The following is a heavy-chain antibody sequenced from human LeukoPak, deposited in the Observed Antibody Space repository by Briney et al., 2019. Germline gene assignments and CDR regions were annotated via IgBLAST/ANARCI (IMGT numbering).Heavy chain of an antibody. D-gene: IGHD6-13*01. CDR1: GGSISSSSYY. CDR2: IYYSGST. CDR3: ARGSNSGYSSSWYCDY. Sequence: PSETLSLTCTVSGGSISSSSYYWGWIRQPPGKGLEWIGSIYYSGSTYYNPSLKSRVTISVDTSKNQFSLKLSSVTAADTAVYYCARGSNSGYSSSWYCDYWGQGTLVTVSS. J-gene: IGHJ4*02. V-gene: IGHV4-39*07.